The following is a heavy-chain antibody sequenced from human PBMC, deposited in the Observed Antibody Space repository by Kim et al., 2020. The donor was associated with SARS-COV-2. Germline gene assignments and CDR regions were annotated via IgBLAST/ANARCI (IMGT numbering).Heavy chain of an antibody. Sequence: GGSLRLSCEASGFPFSSYDMHWVRRSTGRGLEWVATISAAGDTYYPGSVKGRFTISRENDRDSLYLQLTSLRAGDTAVYYCATASHYYGSGARPYY. J-gene: IGHJ6*01. D-gene: IGHD3-10*01. V-gene: IGHV3-13*01. CDR3: ATASHYYGSGARPYY. CDR1: GFPFSSYD. CDR2: ISAAGDT.